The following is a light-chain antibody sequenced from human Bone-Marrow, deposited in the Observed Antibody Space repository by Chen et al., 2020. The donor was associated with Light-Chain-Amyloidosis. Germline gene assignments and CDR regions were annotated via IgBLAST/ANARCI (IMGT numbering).Light chain of an antibody. Sequence: SYVLTQPPSVSVAPGETARVTCGANNIGIKSVHWYQQKPGQAPVLVIYYNNDRPSGIPERFSGSNSGNTATLTISRVEAGDEADYYCQVWEGDSDHHVVFGRGTMLTVL. CDR3: QVWEGDSDHHVV. CDR1: NIGIKS. CDR2: YNN. V-gene: IGLV3-21*01. J-gene: IGLJ2*01.